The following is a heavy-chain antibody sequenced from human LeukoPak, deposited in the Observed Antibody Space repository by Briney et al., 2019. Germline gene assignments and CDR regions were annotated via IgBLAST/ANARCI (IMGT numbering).Heavy chain of an antibody. CDR3: ARGGSSSWYSTDYFDY. D-gene: IGHD6-13*01. J-gene: IGHJ4*02. V-gene: IGHV4-59*01. Sequence: SETLSLTCAVYGGSFSGYYWSWIRQPPGKGLEWIGYIYYSGSTNYNPSLKSRVTISVDTSKNQFSLKLSSVTAADTAVYYCARGGSSSWYSTDYFDYWGQGTLVTVSS. CDR1: GGSFSGYY. CDR2: IYYSGST.